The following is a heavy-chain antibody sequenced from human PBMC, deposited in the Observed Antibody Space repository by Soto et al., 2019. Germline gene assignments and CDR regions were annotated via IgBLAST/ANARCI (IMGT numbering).Heavy chain of an antibody. CDR3: ARVNSGQRLVLGRPFYYYYMDV. CDR1: GFTFSTYA. D-gene: IGHD6-6*01. Sequence: PGGSLRLSCSASGFTFSTYAMHWVRQAPGKGLEYVSAISSNGGSTYYADSVKGRFTISRDNSKNTLYLQMNSLRAEDTAVYYCARVNSGQRLVLGRPFYYYYMDVWGKGTTVTVSS. V-gene: IGHV3-64*04. CDR2: ISSNGGST. J-gene: IGHJ6*03.